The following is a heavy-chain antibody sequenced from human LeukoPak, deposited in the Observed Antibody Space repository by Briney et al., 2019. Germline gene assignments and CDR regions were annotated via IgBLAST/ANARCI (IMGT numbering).Heavy chain of an antibody. CDR1: GFTFSSYG. Sequence: GGSLRLSCAASGFTFSSYGMHWVRQAPGKGLEWVAFIRYDGSNKYYADSVKGRFTISRDNAKNSLYLQMNSLRAEDTALYYCAKDNLSDYDSSGDNWFDPWGQGTLVTVSS. D-gene: IGHD3-22*01. CDR3: AKDNLSDYDSSGDNWFDP. CDR2: IRYDGSNK. V-gene: IGHV3-30*02. J-gene: IGHJ5*02.